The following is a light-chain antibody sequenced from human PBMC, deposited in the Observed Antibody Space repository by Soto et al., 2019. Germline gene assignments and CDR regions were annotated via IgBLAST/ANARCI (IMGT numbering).Light chain of an antibody. V-gene: IGLV2-11*01. Sequence: QSVLTQPRSVSGSPGQSVTISCTGTSSDVGGYNYVSWYQQYPGKAPKLMIYDVSKRPSGVPDRFSGSKSGNTASLTISGLQAEDEADYYCYSYAGSYTFYVFGTGTKLTV. CDR2: DVS. CDR1: SSDVGGYNY. CDR3: YSYAGSYTFYV. J-gene: IGLJ1*01.